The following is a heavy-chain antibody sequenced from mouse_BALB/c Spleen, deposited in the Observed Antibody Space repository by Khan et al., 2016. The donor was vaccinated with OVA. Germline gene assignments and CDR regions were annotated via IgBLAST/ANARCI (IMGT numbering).Heavy chain of an antibody. CDR2: MWGDGST. CDR3: ARQPYYHYNVMDY. CDR1: GFSLANYG. V-gene: IGHV2-6-1*01. Sequence: VQLQESGPGLVAPSQSLSITCTISGFSLANYGVHWVRQPPGKGLEWLVLMWGDGSTSYNSVLKSRLTVSTDNSGSQVFLKMNSLQTDDTAMYFCARQPYYHYNVMDYWGQGTSVTVSS. J-gene: IGHJ4*01. D-gene: IGHD2-10*01.